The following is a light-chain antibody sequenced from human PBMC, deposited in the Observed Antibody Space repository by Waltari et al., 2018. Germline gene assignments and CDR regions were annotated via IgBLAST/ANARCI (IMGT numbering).Light chain of an antibody. J-gene: IGKJ1*01. Sequence: EFLLTQSPGTVSVSPGEGVTLSCRASQNVGKYLAWYQQRPGKPPRLLIYHASNRAIGIPDRFSGSGSGTDFSLTISRLEPEDFAVYYCQKYVTLPATFGQGTKVEIK. CDR2: HAS. V-gene: IGKV3-20*01. CDR3: QKYVTLPAT. CDR1: QNVGKY.